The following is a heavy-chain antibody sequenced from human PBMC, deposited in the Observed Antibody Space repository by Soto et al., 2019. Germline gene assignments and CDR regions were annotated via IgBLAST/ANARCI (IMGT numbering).Heavy chain of an antibody. D-gene: IGHD4-17*01. CDR3: AKDRYGDY. J-gene: IGHJ4*02. V-gene: IGHV3-23*01. Sequence: PGGSLRLSCAASGFTFSTYAMIWVRQAPGKGLEWVSVITGSGGSTYYADSVKGRFTISRDTSKNTLFLQMNSLRAEDTAVYYCAKDRYGDYGGQGTLVTVSS. CDR1: GFTFSTYA. CDR2: ITGSGGST.